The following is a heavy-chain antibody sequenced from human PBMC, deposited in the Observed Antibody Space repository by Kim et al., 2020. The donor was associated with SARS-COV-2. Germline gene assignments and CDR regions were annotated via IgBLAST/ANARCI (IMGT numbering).Heavy chain of an antibody. CDR2: IWYDGSKR. CDR3: AKELTGDASGFDY. Sequence: GGSLRLSCATSGFTFSSFAMHWVRQAPGKGLEWVSVIWYDGSKRFYADSVKGRFTISRDNSKNTLYLQMMSLRAEDTAVYYCAKELTGDASGFDYWGQGTLVTVSS. J-gene: IGHJ4*02. D-gene: IGHD7-27*01. V-gene: IGHV3-33*06. CDR1: GFTFSSFA.